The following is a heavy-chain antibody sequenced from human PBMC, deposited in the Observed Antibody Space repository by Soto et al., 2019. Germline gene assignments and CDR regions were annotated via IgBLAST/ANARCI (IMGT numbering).Heavy chain of an antibody. D-gene: IGHD3-16*01. CDR1: GFTSSSYA. J-gene: IGHJ4*02. Sequence: GGSLRLSCAASGFTSSSYAMSRVRQAPGKGLEWVSAISGSGGSTYYADSVKGRFTISRDNSKNTLYLQMNSLRAEDTAVYYCAKDSVARGGFDYWGQGTLVTVSS. CDR2: ISGSGGST. CDR3: AKDSVARGGFDY. V-gene: IGHV3-23*01.